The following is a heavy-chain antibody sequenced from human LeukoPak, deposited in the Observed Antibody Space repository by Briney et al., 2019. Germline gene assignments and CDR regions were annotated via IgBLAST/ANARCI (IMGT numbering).Heavy chain of an antibody. CDR1: GITFSNYA. CDR3: AGRPTGYSSGYIH. CDR2: ISGSAHKI. Sequence: PGGSLRLSCVASGITFSNYAVSWVRQAPEMGLDWVSVISGSAHKIRYADSVKGRFTISRDNSENIVYLQMNNLRVEDTAVYYCAGRPTGYSSGYIHWGQGTLVTVSS. J-gene: IGHJ4*02. D-gene: IGHD5-18*01. V-gene: IGHV3-23*01.